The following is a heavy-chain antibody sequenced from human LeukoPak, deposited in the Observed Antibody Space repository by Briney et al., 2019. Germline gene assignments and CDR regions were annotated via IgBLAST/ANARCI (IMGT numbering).Heavy chain of an antibody. J-gene: IGHJ4*02. CDR2: TSSSGETT. V-gene: IGHV3-23*01. CDR1: GFTFSSYA. Sequence: VGSLRLSCVASGFTFSSYAMSWVRQAAGKGLEWVSSTSSSGETTYYADSVKGRFTISRDNSKNTLYLQMNSLRAEDTAVYYCAKSMPRYFDYWGQGTLVTVSS. CDR3: AKSMPRYFDY. D-gene: IGHD2-2*01.